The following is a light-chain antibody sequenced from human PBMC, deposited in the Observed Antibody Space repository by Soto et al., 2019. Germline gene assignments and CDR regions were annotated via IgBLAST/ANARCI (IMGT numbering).Light chain of an antibody. CDR2: KAP. V-gene: IGKV1-5*03. CDR1: QSISSW. Sequence: DIQMTQSPSTLSASVGDRVTITCRASQSISSWLAWYQQKPGKAPKLLIYKAPSLESGVPSRFSGSGSGTEFTLTFSSLQTDDFATYYCQQYNSYPSFRGGTKVEIK. CDR3: QQYNSYPS. J-gene: IGKJ4*01.